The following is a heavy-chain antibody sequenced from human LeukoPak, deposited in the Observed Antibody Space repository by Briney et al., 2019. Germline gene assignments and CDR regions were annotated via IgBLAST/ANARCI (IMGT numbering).Heavy chain of an antibody. V-gene: IGHV3-53*01. CDR1: GFTVSSNS. CDR3: ARDRSDILTTIDY. CDR2: IYSDNT. D-gene: IGHD3-9*01. J-gene: IGHJ4*02. Sequence: GGSLRLSCTVSGFTVSSNSMSWVRQAPGKGLEWVSFIYSDNTHHSDSVKGRFTISRDNSKNTLYLQMNSLRAEDTAVYYCARDRSDILTTIDYWGQGTLVTVSS.